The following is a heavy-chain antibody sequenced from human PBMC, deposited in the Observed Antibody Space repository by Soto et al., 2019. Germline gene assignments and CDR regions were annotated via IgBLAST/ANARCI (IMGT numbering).Heavy chain of an antibody. CDR3: ASNSGIQGSGRYYPEYKWYFAL. D-gene: IGHD3-10*01. J-gene: IGHJ2*01. V-gene: IGHV1-69*01. CDR2: IIPIFGTA. CDR1: GGTFRKYP. Sequence: QVQLLQSGAEVKKPGSSVKVSCRATGGTFRKYPISWVRQAPGQGPEWMGGIIPIFGTANYAQKFQGRVTITAEDSRDTGDMELSSLRRADTAVYYCASNSGIQGSGRYYPEYKWYFALWGRGTLVIVSS.